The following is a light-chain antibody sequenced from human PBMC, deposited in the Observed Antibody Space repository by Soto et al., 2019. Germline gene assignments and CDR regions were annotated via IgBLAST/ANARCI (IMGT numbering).Light chain of an antibody. J-gene: IGLJ3*02. CDR1: SSNIGSNY. CDR2: RNN. CDR3: AGWDDRLSGG. V-gene: IGLV1-47*01. Sequence: QSVLTQPPSASGTPGQRVTISCSGSSSNIGSNYVYWYQQLPGTAPKLLIYRNNQRPSGVPDRFSGSKSGTSASLAISGRRSEGEADYYCAGWDDRLSGGFGGGTKLTVL.